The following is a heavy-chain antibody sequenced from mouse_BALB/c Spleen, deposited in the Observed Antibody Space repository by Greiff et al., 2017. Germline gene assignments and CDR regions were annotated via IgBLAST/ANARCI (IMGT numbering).Heavy chain of an antibody. J-gene: IGHJ2*01. V-gene: IGHV5-17*02. Sequence: EVHLVASGGGLVQPGGSRKLSCAASGFTFSSFGMHWVRQAPEKGLEWVAYISSGSSTIYYADTVKGRFTISRDNPKNTLFLQMTSLRSEDTAMYYCARSRGYDVDYWGQGTTLTVSS. CDR1: GFTFSSFG. D-gene: IGHD2-2*01. CDR2: ISSGSSTI. CDR3: ARSRGYDVDY.